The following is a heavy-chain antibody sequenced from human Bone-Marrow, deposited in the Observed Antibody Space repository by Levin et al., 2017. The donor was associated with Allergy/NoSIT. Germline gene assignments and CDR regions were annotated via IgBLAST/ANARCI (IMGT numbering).Heavy chain of an antibody. Sequence: AGGSLRLSCAVSGYTFSDYAMHWVRQAPGKGLEWVAVISDDGSTKYFAESAKGRFTISRDNSKSTLFLQMNILRADDTASYYCARQYLWGQGTQVTVSS. V-gene: IGHV3-30-3*01. CDR2: ISDDGSTK. D-gene: IGHD2/OR15-2a*01. J-gene: IGHJ4*02. CDR3: ARQYL. CDR1: GYTFSDYA.